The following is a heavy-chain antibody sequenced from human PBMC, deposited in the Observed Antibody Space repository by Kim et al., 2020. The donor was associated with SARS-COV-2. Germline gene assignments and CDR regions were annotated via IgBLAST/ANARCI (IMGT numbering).Heavy chain of an antibody. CDR2: IYYSGST. CDR1: GGSISSSSYY. V-gene: IGHV4-39*07. Sequence: SETLSLTCTVSGGSISSSSYYWGWIRQPPGKGLEWIGSIYYSGSTYYNPSLKSRVTISVDTSKNQFSLKLSSVTAADTAVYYCARDEAPYYYDSSGYYSYYYGMDVWGQGTTVTGSS. CDR3: ARDEAPYYYDSSGYYSYYYGMDV. J-gene: IGHJ6*02. D-gene: IGHD3-22*01.